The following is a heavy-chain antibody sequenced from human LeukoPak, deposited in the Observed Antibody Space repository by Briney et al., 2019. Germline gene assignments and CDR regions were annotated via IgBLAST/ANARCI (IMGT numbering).Heavy chain of an antibody. V-gene: IGHV3-33*07. CDR3: ARVYFVGGYNYSPPDY. J-gene: IGHJ4*02. Sequence: GRSLRLSCAASGFIFNNYGMYCVRQAPGKGLEWVAVIWYDGSNKYYADSVKGRFTITRDNSKNTVYLQMNSLRVEDTAVYYCARVYFVGGYNYSPPDYWGQGTLVTVSS. CDR1: GFIFNNYG. CDR2: IWYDGSNK. D-gene: IGHD3-22*01.